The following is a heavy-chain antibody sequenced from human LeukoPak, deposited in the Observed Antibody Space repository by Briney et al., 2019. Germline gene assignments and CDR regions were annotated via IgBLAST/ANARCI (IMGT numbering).Heavy chain of an antibody. Sequence: SQTLSLTRILSGRSDAMFYWGCVRHPPTKARGWIGYFYYSGSTNYNPSLKSRVTISVDTSKNQFSLKLSSVTAADTAVYYCARVRNYYGSGTIDYWGQGTLVTVSS. CDR1: GRSDAMFY. D-gene: IGHD3-10*01. V-gene: IGHV4-59*02. J-gene: IGHJ4*02. CDR2: FYYSGST. CDR3: ARVRNYYGSGTIDY.